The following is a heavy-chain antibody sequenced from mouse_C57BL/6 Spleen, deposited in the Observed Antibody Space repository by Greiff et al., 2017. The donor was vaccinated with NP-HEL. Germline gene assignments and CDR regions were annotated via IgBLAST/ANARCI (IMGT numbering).Heavy chain of an antibody. D-gene: IGHD1-3*01. J-gene: IGHJ4*01. Sequence: EVQRVESEGGLVQPGSSMKLSCTASGFTFSDYYMAWVRQVPEKGLEWVANINYDGSSTYYLDSLKSRFIISRDNAKNILYLQMSSLKSEDTATYYCARDQGGKDYAMDYWGQGTSVTVSS. CDR2: INYDGSST. V-gene: IGHV5-16*01. CDR3: ARDQGGKDYAMDY. CDR1: GFTFSDYY.